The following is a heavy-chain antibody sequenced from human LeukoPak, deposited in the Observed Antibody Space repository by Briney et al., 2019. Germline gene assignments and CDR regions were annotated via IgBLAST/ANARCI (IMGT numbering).Heavy chain of an antibody. CDR1: GYTFTSYG. V-gene: IGHV1-18*04. Sequence: ASVKVSCKASGYTFTSYGISWVRQAPGQGLEWMGWISAYNGNTNYAQELQGRVTMTTDTSTSTAYMELRSLRSDDTAVYYCAMSERMNDAFDIWGQGTMVTVSS. CDR3: AMSERMNDAFDI. J-gene: IGHJ3*02. D-gene: IGHD2-15*01. CDR2: ISAYNGNT.